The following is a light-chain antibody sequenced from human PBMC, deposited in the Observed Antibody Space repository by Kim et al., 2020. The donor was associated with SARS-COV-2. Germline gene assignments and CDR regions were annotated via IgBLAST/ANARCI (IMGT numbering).Light chain of an antibody. J-gene: IGKJ2*01. V-gene: IGKV3-15*01. CDR1: QSFSTN. CDR3: QQYNRWPPYI. Sequence: VSPGERAPPSGRTSQSFSTNVAWYQQKPGQAPRLLIYGTSTRATGIPPRFSGSGSGTEFTLTISSLQSEDFAIYYCQQYNRWPPYIFGQGTKLEI. CDR2: GTS.